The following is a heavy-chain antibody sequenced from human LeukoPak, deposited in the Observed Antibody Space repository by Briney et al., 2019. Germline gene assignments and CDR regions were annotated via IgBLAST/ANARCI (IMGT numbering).Heavy chain of an antibody. CDR2: IYYSGSA. V-gene: IGHV4-61*08. CDR1: GGSISSGGYY. J-gene: IGHJ4*02. Sequence: SETLSLTCTVSGGSISSGGYYWSWIRQPPGKGLEWIGNIYYSGSANHNPSLKSRVTISRDTSKNQFSLKLTSVTTADTAVYYCARAGGVKTAALDLDYWGQGTLVTVSS. CDR3: ARAGGVKTAALDLDY. D-gene: IGHD6-25*01.